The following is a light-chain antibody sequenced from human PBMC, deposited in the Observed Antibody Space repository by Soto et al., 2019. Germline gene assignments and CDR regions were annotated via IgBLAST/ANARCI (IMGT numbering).Light chain of an antibody. CDR2: AAS. Sequence: DIQMTQSPSSLSASVGDRVTITCRASQSISSYLNWYQQKPGKAPKLLIYAASSLQSGVPSRFSGSGSGTDFTLTITNLQPEDFAIYYCQQYDDLPLTFGGGTQVEIK. CDR1: QSISSY. V-gene: IGKV1-39*01. J-gene: IGKJ4*01. CDR3: QQYDDLPLT.